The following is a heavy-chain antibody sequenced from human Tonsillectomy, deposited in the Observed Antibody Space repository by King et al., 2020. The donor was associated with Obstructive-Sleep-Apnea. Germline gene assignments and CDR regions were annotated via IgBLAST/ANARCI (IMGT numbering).Heavy chain of an antibody. D-gene: IGHD6-19*01. CDR3: AKGRVGSSGWYSFDY. J-gene: IGHJ4*02. Sequence: VQLVESGGGLVQPGGSLRLSCAASGFTFSSYAMSWVRQAPGKGLEWVSAISGSGGSTYYTESVKGRFTISRDNSKNTLFLHMNSLRAEDTAIYFCAKGRVGSSGWYSFDYWGQGTLVTVSS. CDR1: GFTFSSYA. V-gene: IGHV3-23*04. CDR2: ISGSGGST.